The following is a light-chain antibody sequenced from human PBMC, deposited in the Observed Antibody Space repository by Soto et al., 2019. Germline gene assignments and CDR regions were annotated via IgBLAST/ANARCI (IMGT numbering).Light chain of an antibody. V-gene: IGLV2-8*01. J-gene: IGLJ2*01. CDR1: SSDVGGYNY. CDR2: EVS. CDR3: SSYAGSNNFWV. Sequence: QSALTQPPSASGSPGQSVTISCTGTSSDVGGYNYVSWYQEYPGKAPKLMISEVSKRPSGVPDRFSGSKSGNTASLAVSGLQPEDEADYYGSSYAGSNNFWVFGGGPKLTVL.